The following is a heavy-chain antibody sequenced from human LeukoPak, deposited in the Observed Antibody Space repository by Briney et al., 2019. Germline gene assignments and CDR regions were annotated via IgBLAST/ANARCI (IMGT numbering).Heavy chain of an antibody. CDR1: GGSISSSGYY. Sequence: SETLSLTCTVSGGSISSSGYYWGWIRQPPGKGLEWIGSIYYSGSTYYNPSLKSRVTISVDTSKNQFSLKLSSMTAADTAVYYCARGTLDYYGSGSLASQIFYYYMDVWGKGTTVTISS. D-gene: IGHD3-10*01. CDR3: ARGTLDYYGSGSLASQIFYYYMDV. CDR2: IYYSGST. J-gene: IGHJ6*03. V-gene: IGHV4-39*07.